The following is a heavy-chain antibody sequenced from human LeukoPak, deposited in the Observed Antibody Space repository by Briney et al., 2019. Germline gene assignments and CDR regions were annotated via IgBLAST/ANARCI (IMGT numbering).Heavy chain of an antibody. D-gene: IGHD1-14*01. CDR3: ARDTNNGLDV. J-gene: IGHJ6*02. V-gene: IGHV3-48*03. CDR1: GFTFSSYA. CDR2: ISSSGRLM. Sequence: PGGSLRLSCAASGFTFSSYAMHWVRQAPGKGLEWVSHISSSGRLMQYADSVKGRFTITRDNAQNFMSLQMNSLKPEDTAVYYCARDTNNGLDVWGRGTTVTVSS.